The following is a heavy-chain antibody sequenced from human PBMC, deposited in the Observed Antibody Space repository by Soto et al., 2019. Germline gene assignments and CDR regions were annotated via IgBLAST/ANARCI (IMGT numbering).Heavy chain of an antibody. CDR2: IYYSGST. CDR3: ARGLRSGKPEYFQH. CDR1: GGSISSYY. V-gene: IGHV4-59*01. Sequence: SETLSLTCTVSGGSISSYYWSWIRQPPGKGLEWIGYIYYSGSTNYNPSLKSRVTISVDTSKNQFSLKLSSVTAADTAVYYCARGLRSGKPEYFQHWGQGTLVTVSS. J-gene: IGHJ1*01. D-gene: IGHD1-26*01.